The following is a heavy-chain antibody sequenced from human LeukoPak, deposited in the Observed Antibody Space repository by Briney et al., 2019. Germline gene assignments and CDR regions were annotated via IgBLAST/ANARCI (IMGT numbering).Heavy chain of an antibody. V-gene: IGHV4-59*01. Sequence: SETLSLTCTVSSGSISSYYWSWIRQPPGKGLEWIGYIYYIGSTNYNPSLKSRVTISVDTSKNQFSLQLSSVTAADTAVYYCARGPQTTITMVRGVMAYYYYGMDVWGQGTTVTVSS. D-gene: IGHD3-10*01. CDR3: ARGPQTTITMVRGVMAYYYYGMDV. J-gene: IGHJ6*02. CDR1: SGSISSYY. CDR2: IYYIGST.